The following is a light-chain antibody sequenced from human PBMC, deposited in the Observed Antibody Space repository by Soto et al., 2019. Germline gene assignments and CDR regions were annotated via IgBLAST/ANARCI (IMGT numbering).Light chain of an antibody. V-gene: IGKV3-15*01. CDR1: ETVSAA. CDR3: QQSNDWPLT. J-gene: IGKJ4*01. Sequence: VMTQSPATLSASPGERVTLSCRASETVSAALAWYQQKPGQAPRLLIYGSSTRATGVPARFSGSGSGTEFTLTISSLQSEDFAVYYCQQSNDWPLTFGGGTRVEIK. CDR2: GSS.